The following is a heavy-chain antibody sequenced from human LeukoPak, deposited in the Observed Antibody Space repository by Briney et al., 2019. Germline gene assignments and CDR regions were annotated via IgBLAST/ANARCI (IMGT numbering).Heavy chain of an antibody. D-gene: IGHD1-26*01. J-gene: IGHJ4*02. CDR3: ARDRYSGPRDY. CDR2: MNPNSGNT. V-gene: IGHV1-8*03. CDR1: GYTFTAYY. Sequence: ASVKVSCKASGYTFTAYYIHWVRQAPGQGLEWMGWMNPNSGNTGYAQKFQGRVTITRNMSTSTVYMELSSLRSEDTAVYYCARDRYSGPRDYWGQGTLVTVSS.